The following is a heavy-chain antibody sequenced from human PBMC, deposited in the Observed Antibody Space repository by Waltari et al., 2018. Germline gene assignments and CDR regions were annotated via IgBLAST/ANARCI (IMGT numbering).Heavy chain of an antibody. CDR3: TTAWTFFYGGLDS. CDR2: IKSKDDGETT. CDR1: GVTFSDAW. V-gene: IGHV3-15*01. D-gene: IGHD2-15*01. J-gene: IGHJ4*02. Sequence: EVQLVESGGGWIKPGGSLRLSCAASGVTFSDAWMTWVRQAPGKGLEWVGRIKSKDDGETTDYGVPVKGRFTISRDDSKNTLYLEMTSLKTDDTAVYFCTTAWTFFYGGLDSWGQGVQVTVSS.